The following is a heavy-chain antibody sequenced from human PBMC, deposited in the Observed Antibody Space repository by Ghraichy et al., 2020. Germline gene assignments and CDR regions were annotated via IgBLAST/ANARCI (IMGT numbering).Heavy chain of an antibody. CDR1: GGSFSGYY. Sequence: SQTLSLTCAVYGGSFSGYYWSWIRQPPGKGLEWIGEINHSGSTNYNPSLKSRVTISVDTSKNQFSLKLSSVTAADTAVYYCARGARPDYHASGSYYDDYWGQGTLVIVSS. V-gene: IGHV4-34*01. J-gene: IGHJ4*02. D-gene: IGHD3-10*01. CDR2: INHSGST. CDR3: ARGARPDYHASGSYYDDY.